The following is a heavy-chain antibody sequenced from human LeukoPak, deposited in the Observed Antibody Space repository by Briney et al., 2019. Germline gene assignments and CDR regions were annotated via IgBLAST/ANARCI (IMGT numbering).Heavy chain of an antibody. V-gene: IGHV3-53*01. J-gene: IGHJ4*02. CDR2: IYSGGST. Sequence: PGGSLRLSCAASGFTVSDNYMSWVRQAPGKGPEWVSVIYSGGSTYYAESVKARFTIFRDSSKNTLYLQMNSLRAEDTAVYYCARTPDYGDYAFDYWGQGTLVTVSS. CDR1: GFTVSDNY. D-gene: IGHD4-17*01. CDR3: ARTPDYGDYAFDY.